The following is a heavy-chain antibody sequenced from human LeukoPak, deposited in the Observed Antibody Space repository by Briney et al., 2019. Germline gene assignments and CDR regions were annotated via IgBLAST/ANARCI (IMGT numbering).Heavy chain of an antibody. CDR2: IGTAGDT. V-gene: IGHV3-13*01. J-gene: IGHJ6*02. CDR3: ARKAAAGPYYYGMDV. D-gene: IGHD6-13*01. Sequence: PGGSLRLSCAASGFTFSSYDMPWVRQATGKGLEWVSAIGTAGDTYYPGSVKGRFTISRENAKNSLYLQMNSLRAGDTAVYYCARKAAAGPYYYGMDVWGQGTTVTVSS. CDR1: GFTFSSYD.